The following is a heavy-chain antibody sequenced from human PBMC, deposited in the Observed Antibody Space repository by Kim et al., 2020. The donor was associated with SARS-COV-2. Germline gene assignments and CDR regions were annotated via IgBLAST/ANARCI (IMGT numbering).Heavy chain of an antibody. CDR2: IYYSGST. Sequence: SETLSLTCTVSGGSISSYYWSWIRQPPGKGLEWIGYIYYSGSTNYNPSLKSRVTISVDTSKNQFSLKLSSVTAADTAVYYCALLRDYYYYYGMDVWGQGTTVTVSS. CDR1: GGSISSYY. V-gene: IGHV4-59*01. CDR3: ALLRDYYYYYGMDV. J-gene: IGHJ6*02. D-gene: IGHD2-8*01.